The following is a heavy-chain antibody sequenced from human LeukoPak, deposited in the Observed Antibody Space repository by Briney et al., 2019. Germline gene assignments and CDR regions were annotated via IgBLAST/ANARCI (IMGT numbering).Heavy chain of an antibody. V-gene: IGHV3-30*02. J-gene: IGHJ4*02. D-gene: IGHD5-12*01. Sequence: PGGSLRLSCAASGFTFSSYGMHWVRQAPGKGLEWVAFIRYDGSNKYYADSVKGRFTISRDNSKTTLYLQMHSLRAEDTAVYYCAKGEVATIKPFDYWGQGTLVTVSS. CDR3: AKGEVATIKPFDY. CDR1: GFTFSSYG. CDR2: IRYDGSNK.